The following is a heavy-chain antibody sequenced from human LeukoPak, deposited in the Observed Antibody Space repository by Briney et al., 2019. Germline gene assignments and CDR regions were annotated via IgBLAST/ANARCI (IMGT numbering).Heavy chain of an antibody. CDR3: ATFYYYDSSGYYWDY. D-gene: IGHD3-22*01. J-gene: IGHJ4*02. CDR2: IYHSGST. V-gene: IGHV4-38-2*01. Sequence: PSETLSLTCAVSGYPISSGYYWGWIRPPPGKGLEWIGSIYHSGSTYYNPSLKSRVTISVDTSKNQFSLKLSSVTAADTAVYYCATFYYYDSSGYYWDYWGQGTLVTVSS. CDR1: GYPISSGYY.